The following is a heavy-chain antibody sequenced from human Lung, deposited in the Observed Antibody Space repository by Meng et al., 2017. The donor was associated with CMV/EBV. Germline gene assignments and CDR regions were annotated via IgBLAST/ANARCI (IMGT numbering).Heavy chain of an antibody. CDR3: ARGQVQCSTINCHDYRFSGMDV. CDR2: MNPNRGNT. CDR1: GYTFSNYD. J-gene: IGHJ6*02. D-gene: IGHD2/OR15-2a*01. Sequence: ASVKVSXKASGYTFSNYDIIWVRQASGQGLEWVGWMNPNRGNTAYAQKFQGRVTMTRDTSTSIAYMELSSLRSGDTAVYYCARGQVQCSTINCHDYRFSGMDVWGQGTTVTVS. V-gene: IGHV1-8*01.